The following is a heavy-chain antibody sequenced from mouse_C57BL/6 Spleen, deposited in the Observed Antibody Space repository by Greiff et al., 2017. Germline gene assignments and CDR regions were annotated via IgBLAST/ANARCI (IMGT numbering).Heavy chain of an antibody. CDR3: ARCNLLRSRYFDV. CDR2: IDPSDSYT. V-gene: IGHV1-59*01. CDR1: GYTFTSYW. Sequence: QVQLQQPGAELVRPGTSVTLSCKASGYTFTSYWMHWVKQRPGQGLEWIGVIDPSDSYTNYNQKFKGKATLTVDTSSSTAYMQLSSLTAEDAAVYYCARCNLLRSRYFDVWGTGTTVTVSS. D-gene: IGHD1-1*01. J-gene: IGHJ1*03.